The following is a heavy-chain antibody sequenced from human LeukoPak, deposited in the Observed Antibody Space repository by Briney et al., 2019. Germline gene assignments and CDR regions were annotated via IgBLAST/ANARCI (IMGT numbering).Heavy chain of an antibody. J-gene: IGHJ4*02. CDR2: IYYSGST. D-gene: IGHD3-3*01. Sequence: SETLSLTCTVSGGSISSYYWSWIRQPPGKGLEWIGYIYYSGSTNYNPSLKSRVTISVDTSKNQFSLKLSSVTAADTAVYYCARWADFWSGYSDYWGQGTLVTASS. CDR1: GGSISSYY. CDR3: ARWADFWSGYSDY. V-gene: IGHV4-59*01.